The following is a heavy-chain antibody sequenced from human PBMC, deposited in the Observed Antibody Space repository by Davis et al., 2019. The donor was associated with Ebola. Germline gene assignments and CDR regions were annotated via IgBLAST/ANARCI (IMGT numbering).Heavy chain of an antibody. CDR3: ARVRVDTAMADTYYFDY. CDR2: IYYSGST. CDR1: GGSISSGGYY. V-gene: IGHV4-31*11. J-gene: IGHJ4*02. D-gene: IGHD5-18*01. Sequence: LRLSCAVYGGSISSGGYYWSWIRQHPGKGLEWIGYIYYSGSTYYNPSLKSRVTISVDTSKNQFSLKLSSVTAADTAVYYCARVRVDTAMADTYYFDYWGQGTLVTVSS.